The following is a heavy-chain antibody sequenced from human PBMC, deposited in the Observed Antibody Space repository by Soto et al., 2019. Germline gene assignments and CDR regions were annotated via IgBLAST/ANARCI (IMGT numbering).Heavy chain of an antibody. CDR1: GFTFSSYS. CDR2: ISSSSSTI. D-gene: IGHD4-4*01. J-gene: IGHJ4*02. V-gene: IGHV3-48*01. CDR3: ARVYSNYADAPSDY. Sequence: GESLKISCAASGFTFSSYSMNWVRQAPGKGLEWVSYISSSSSTIYYADSVKGRFTISRDNAKNSLYLQMNSLRAEDTAVYYCARVYSNYADAPSDYWGQGTLVTVSS.